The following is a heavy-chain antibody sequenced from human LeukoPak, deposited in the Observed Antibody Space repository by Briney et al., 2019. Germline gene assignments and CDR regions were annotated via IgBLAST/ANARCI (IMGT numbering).Heavy chain of an antibody. D-gene: IGHD1-26*01. V-gene: IGHV1-3*01. Sequence: ASVKVSCKASGYTFTSYAMHWVRQAPGQRLEWMGWINAGNGNTKYSQKFQGRVTITRDTSASTAYMELSSLRSEDTAVYYCARERPLVGAQGSSYYMDVWGKGTTVTVSS. J-gene: IGHJ6*03. CDR3: ARERPLVGAQGSSYYMDV. CDR1: GYTFTSYA. CDR2: INAGNGNT.